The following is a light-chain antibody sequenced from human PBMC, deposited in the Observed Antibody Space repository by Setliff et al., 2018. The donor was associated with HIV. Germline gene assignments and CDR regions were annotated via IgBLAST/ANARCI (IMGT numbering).Light chain of an antibody. Sequence: QSALTQPPSASGTPGQRVTISCSGSSSNIGSNFVYWYQQLPGTAPKLLICKNNQRPSGVPDRFSGFKSGTSASLAISGLRSDDEADYYCATWDDSLNTYVFGTGTKVTVL. J-gene: IGLJ1*01. CDR2: KNN. CDR1: SSNIGSNF. CDR3: ATWDDSLNTYV. V-gene: IGLV1-47*01.